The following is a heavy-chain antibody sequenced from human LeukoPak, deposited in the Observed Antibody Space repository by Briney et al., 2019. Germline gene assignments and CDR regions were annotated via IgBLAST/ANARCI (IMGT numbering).Heavy chain of an antibody. CDR3: ARSYDFWSGSNWFDP. CDR1: GGSISSYY. Sequence: SETLSLTCTVSGGSISSYYWSWIRQPAGKGLEWIGRIYTSGSTNYNPSLKSRVTISVDTSKNQFSLKLSSVTAADTAVYYCARSYDFWSGSNWFDPWGQGTLVTVSS. V-gene: IGHV4-4*07. J-gene: IGHJ5*02. CDR2: IYTSGST. D-gene: IGHD3-3*01.